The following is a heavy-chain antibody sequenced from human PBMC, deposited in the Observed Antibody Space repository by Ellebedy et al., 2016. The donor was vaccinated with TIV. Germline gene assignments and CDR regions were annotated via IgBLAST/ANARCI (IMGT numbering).Heavy chain of an antibody. CDR1: GFIFHFYA. CDR3: ATRVGEGIQLWGGFDS. V-gene: IGHV3-23*01. J-gene: IGHJ4*02. CDR2: ISGSGDKT. Sequence: PGGSLRLSCAATGFIFHFYALTWVRQAPGKGLEWVSAISGSGDKTYYAASVKGRFTISRDNSKNTLYLQMDGLRVEETAVYFCATRVGEGIQLWGGFDSWGQGTLVTVSS. D-gene: IGHD5-18*01.